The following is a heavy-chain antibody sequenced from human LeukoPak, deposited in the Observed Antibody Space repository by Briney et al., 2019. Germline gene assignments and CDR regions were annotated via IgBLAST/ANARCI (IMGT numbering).Heavy chain of an antibody. CDR2: IIPILGIA. V-gene: IGHV1-69*04. J-gene: IGHJ4*02. CDR3: ARGTQYYPLDY. Sequence: GSSVKVSCKASGGTFISYAISWVRQAPGQGREWMGRIIPILGIANYAQKFQGRVTTTADKSTSTAYMELSSLRSEDTAVYYCARGTQYYPLDYWGQGTLVTVSS. D-gene: IGHD3-10*01. CDR1: GGTFISYA.